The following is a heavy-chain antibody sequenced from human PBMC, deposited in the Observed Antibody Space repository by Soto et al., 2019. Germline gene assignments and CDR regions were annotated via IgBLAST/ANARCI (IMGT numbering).Heavy chain of an antibody. J-gene: IGHJ6*02. CDR1: GFTFSSYG. V-gene: IGHV3-30*18. D-gene: IGHD5-18*01. CDR3: AKGGQAKVKFRGSEYHRIGL. CDR2: ISYDGSNK. Sequence: QVQLVESGGGVVQPGRSLRLYCAASGFTFSSYGMHWVRQAPGKGLEWVAVISYDGSNKYYADSVKGRFTISRDNSKETLYLPMERLRAEETAVEYCAKGGQAKVKFRGSEYHRIGLRGQGTTVTVSS.